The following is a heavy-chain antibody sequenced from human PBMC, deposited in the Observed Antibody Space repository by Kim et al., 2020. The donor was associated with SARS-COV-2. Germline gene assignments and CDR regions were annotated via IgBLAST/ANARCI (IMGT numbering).Heavy chain of an antibody. Sequence: SVKVSCKASGGTLSSYAINWVRQAPGQGLEWMGRIIPILGTATYAQKFQGRVTISVDESTSTVYMELSSLRSEDTAVYYCARGATPRSYYYYMDVWGKG. D-gene: IGHD5-12*01. CDR2: IIPILGTA. J-gene: IGHJ6*03. CDR1: GGTLSSYA. CDR3: ARGATPRSYYYYMDV. V-gene: IGHV1-69*11.